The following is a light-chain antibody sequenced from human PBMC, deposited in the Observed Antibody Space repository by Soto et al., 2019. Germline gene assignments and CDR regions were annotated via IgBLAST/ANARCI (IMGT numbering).Light chain of an antibody. CDR1: QSISTH. CDR2: AAS. J-gene: IGKJ1*01. CDR3: QHYNSYSEA. V-gene: IGKV1-17*01. Sequence: IQMTQSPSSLSASVGDRVSITCRASQSISTHLSWYQQKPGKAPKLLIYAASSLQSWVPSRFSGSGSGTEFTLTISSLQPDDFATYYCQHYNSYSEAFGQGTKVAIK.